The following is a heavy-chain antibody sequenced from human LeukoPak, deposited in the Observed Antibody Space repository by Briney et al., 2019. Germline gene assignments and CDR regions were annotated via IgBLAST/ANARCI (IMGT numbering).Heavy chain of an antibody. Sequence: SETLSLTCAVYGGSFSGYYWSWIRQPPGKGLEWIGEINHSGSTNYNPSLKSRVTISVDTSKNQFSLKLSSVTAADTAVYYCARGSEDTAMVRFPRARAPGFDYWGQGTLVTVSS. CDR3: ARGSEDTAMVRFPRARAPGFDY. CDR1: GGSFSGYY. D-gene: IGHD5-18*01. CDR2: INHSGST. V-gene: IGHV4-34*01. J-gene: IGHJ4*02.